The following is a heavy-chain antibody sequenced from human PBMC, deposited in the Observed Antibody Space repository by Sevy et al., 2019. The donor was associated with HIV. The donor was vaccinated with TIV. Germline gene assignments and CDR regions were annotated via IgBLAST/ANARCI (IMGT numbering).Heavy chain of an antibody. J-gene: IGHJ2*01. CDR2: INEDGSEK. V-gene: IGHV3-7*01. Sequence: GGSLRLSCVASGFTFRGQWMSWVRRAPGKGLEWVANINEDGSEKDYVDCVKGRFTISRDNAKDSVYLQMTGLRAEDTAVCYFAGGGKVRSFDLWGRVTLVTLSS. CDR3: AGGGKVRSFDL. D-gene: IGHD3-16*01. CDR1: GFTFRGQW.